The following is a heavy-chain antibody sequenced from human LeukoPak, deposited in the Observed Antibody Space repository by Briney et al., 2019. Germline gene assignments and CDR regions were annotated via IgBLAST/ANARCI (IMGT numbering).Heavy chain of an antibody. CDR1: GGSISSSSYY. CDR2: IYYSGST. Sequence: SETLSLTCTVSGGSISSSSYYWGWIRQPPGKGLEWIGSIYYSGSTYYNPSLKSRVTISVDTSKNQFSLKLSSVTAADTAVYYCARRNAFDIWGQGTMVTVSS. V-gene: IGHV4-39*07. CDR3: ARRNAFDI. J-gene: IGHJ3*02.